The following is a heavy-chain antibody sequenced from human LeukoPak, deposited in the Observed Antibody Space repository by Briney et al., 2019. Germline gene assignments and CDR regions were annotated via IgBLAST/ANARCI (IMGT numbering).Heavy chain of an antibody. V-gene: IGHV4-4*09. Sequence: PSGTLSLTCTVSGGSMTHYFWNWIRQPPGKGLEWIGYTHTSGSPDYSRSLKSRVTIPLDTSKNQFSLMLSSVTAADTAVYFCARATQRYCSGTACFPYWFDTWGQGTLATVSS. CDR2: THTSGSP. J-gene: IGHJ5*02. D-gene: IGHD2-2*01. CDR1: GGSMTHYF. CDR3: ARATQRYCSGTACFPYWFDT.